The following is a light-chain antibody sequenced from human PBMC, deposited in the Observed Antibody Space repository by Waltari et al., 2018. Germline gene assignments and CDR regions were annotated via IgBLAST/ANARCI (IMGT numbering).Light chain of an antibody. CDR3: AAWDDSLNGFYV. V-gene: IGLV1-44*01. CDR1: SSNVGSST. Sequence: QSVLTQPPSASGTPGQTVTISCSGSSSNVGSSTVSWYQQLPGTAPKLLIFSHNHRPSGVPDRFSGSKSGTSASLAISGLQSEDEADYFCAAWDDSLNGFYVFGTGTRVTVL. J-gene: IGLJ1*01. CDR2: SHN.